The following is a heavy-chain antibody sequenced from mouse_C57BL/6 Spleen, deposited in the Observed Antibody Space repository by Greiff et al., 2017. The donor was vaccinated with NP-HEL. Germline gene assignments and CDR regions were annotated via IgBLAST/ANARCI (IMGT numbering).Heavy chain of an antibody. CDR2: ISGGGGNT. J-gene: IGHJ3*01. CDR3: ARRAGTWFDY. D-gene: IGHD4-1*01. Sequence: EVKLMESGGGLVKPGGSLKLSCAASGFTFSSYTMSWVRQTPEKRLEWVATISGGGGNTYYPDSVKGRFTISRDNAKNTLYLQMSSLRSEDTALYYCARRAGTWFDYWGQGTLVTVSA. V-gene: IGHV5-9*01. CDR1: GFTFSSYT.